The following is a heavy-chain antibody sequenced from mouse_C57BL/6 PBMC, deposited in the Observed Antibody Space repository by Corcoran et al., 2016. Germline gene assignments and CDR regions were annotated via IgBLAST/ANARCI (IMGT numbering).Heavy chain of an antibody. D-gene: IGHD2-3*01. CDR3: ARSDGYYPYFDY. CDR2: INPSNGGT. CDR1: GYTFTSYW. V-gene: IGHV1-53*01. Sequence: QALLQQPGTELVKPGTSVNLSCKASGYTFTSYWMHWVKQRPGQGLEWIGNINPSNGGTNYNEKFKSKATLTVDKSSSTAYMQLSSLTSEDSAVYYCARSDGYYPYFDYWGQGTTLTVSS. J-gene: IGHJ2*01.